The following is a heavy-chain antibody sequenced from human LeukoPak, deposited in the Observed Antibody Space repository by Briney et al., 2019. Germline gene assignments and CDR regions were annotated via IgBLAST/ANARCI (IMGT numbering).Heavy chain of an antibody. CDR1: GFTFGTYA. CDR2: ISGQSPNT. CDR3: SKAGCSATTCYSNS. V-gene: IGHV3-23*01. J-gene: IGHJ4*02. Sequence: GGSLRLSCAASGFTFGTYAMSWVRQAPGKGLEWVSVISGQSPNTYYADSVKGRFIISRDNSKNTLDLQMNSLRADDTAIYYCSKAGCSATTCYSNSWGQGTLVTVSS. D-gene: IGHD2-2*01.